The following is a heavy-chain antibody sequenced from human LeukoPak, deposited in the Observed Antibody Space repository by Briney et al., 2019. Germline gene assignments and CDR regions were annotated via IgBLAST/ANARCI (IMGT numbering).Heavy chain of an antibody. J-gene: IGHJ6*02. CDR2: IYSGGST. CDR1: GFTVSSNY. D-gene: IGHD6-19*01. Sequence: GGSLRLSCAASGFTVSSNYMSWVRQAPGKGLEWVSVIYSGGSTYYADSVKGRFTISRDNSKNTLYLQMNSLRAEDTAVYYCARELYSSGPNYYYYGMDVWGQGTTVTVSS. V-gene: IGHV3-53*01. CDR3: ARELYSSGPNYYYYGMDV.